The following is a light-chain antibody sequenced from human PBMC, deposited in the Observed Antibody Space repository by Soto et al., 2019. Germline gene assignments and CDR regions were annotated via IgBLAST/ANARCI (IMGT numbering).Light chain of an antibody. J-gene: IGKJ2*01. CDR1: RGIASA. CDR3: QQADSFPRT. Sequence: AVPLTQSPSSLSASVGDRVTITCRASRGIASALAWYQQKPGKPPMLLIYDASSLESEVPSRFSGSGSGTDFTLTINSLQPEDFASYYCQQADSFPRTFGQGTKLEIK. CDR2: DAS. V-gene: IGKV1-13*02.